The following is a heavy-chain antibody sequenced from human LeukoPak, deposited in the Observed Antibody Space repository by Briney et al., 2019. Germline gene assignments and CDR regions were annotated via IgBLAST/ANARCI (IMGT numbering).Heavy chain of an antibody. J-gene: IGHJ4*02. CDR3: AREDTRRGSRGYLDY. CDR1: GYTFTSYG. Sequence: RASVKVSCKASGYTFTSYGISWVRQAPGQGLEWMGWISGDNGNTNYAQKLQGRVTMTTDTSTSTAYMELRSLRSDDTAVYYCAREDTRRGSRGYLDYWGQGTLVTVSS. CDR2: ISGDNGNT. D-gene: IGHD2-2*01. V-gene: IGHV1-18*01.